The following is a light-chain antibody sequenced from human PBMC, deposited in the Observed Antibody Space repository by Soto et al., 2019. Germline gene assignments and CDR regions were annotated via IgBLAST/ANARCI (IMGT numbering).Light chain of an antibody. J-gene: IGKJ2*01. CDR2: RAS. Sequence: DIQMTQSPSTLSASIGDRVTITCRASQSISTWLAWYQQKPGKAPKLLIYRASNLESGVPSTFSGSGSGTEVTLTISSLQPDDFATYYCQQYKSYPYTFGQGTKLEIK. CDR3: QQYKSYPYT. V-gene: IGKV1-5*03. CDR1: QSISTW.